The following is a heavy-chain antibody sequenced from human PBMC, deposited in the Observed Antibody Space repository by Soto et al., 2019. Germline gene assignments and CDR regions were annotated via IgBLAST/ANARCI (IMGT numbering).Heavy chain of an antibody. CDR2: INSDGSVS. J-gene: IGHJ6*03. CDR3: ARGYCVGGTCYSLAGSFYYYMDV. CDR1: GFTFSNYW. V-gene: IGHV3-74*02. D-gene: IGHD2-15*01. Sequence: EVQLVESGGGLVQPGGSLRLSCAASGFTFSNYWMYWVRQAPGKGLERVSRINSDGSVSSHADSVRGRLTISRDNVKNALYLHLDSLRAEDTAVYFCARGYCVGGTCYSLAGSFYYYMDVWGKGTTVTVFS.